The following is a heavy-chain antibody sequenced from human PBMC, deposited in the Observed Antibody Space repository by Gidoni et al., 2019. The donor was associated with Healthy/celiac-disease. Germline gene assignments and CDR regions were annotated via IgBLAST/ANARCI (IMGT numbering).Heavy chain of an antibody. Sequence: ELQLVESGGGLVKPGGSLRLSCAASGFPFSSYSMNWVRQAPGKGLEWVSSSSSSSSYIYYADSVKGRFTISRDNAKNSLYLQMNSLRAEDTAVYYCAREGEEVYCSSTSCPRFDPWGQGTLVTVSS. CDR3: AREGEEVYCSSTSCPRFDP. J-gene: IGHJ5*02. D-gene: IGHD2-2*01. CDR1: GFPFSSYS. CDR2: SSSSSSYI. V-gene: IGHV3-21*01.